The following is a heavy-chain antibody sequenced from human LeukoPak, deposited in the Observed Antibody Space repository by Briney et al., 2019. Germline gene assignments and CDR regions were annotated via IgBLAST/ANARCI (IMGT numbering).Heavy chain of an antibody. Sequence: GGSLRLSCAASGFTFSNYAMSWVRQAPGKGLEWVSGISGSGGSTYYADSVEGRFTISRDNSRNTLYLQMNSLRAEDTAVYYCAKGGSNYYPYYFDYWGQGTLVTVSS. CDR2: ISGSGGST. CDR1: GFTFSNYA. D-gene: IGHD3-22*01. J-gene: IGHJ4*02. CDR3: AKGGSNYYPYYFDY. V-gene: IGHV3-23*01.